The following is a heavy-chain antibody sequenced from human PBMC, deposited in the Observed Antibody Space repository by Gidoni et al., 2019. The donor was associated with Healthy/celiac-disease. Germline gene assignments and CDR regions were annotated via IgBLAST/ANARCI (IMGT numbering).Heavy chain of an antibody. Sequence: QVQLVQSGAEVKKPGASVKVSCKASGYTFTSYAMHWVRQAPGQRLEWMGWINAGNGNTKYSQKFQGRVTITRDTSASTAYMELSSLRSEDTAVYYCAGGDYYDSSGYLDYWGQGTLVTVSS. CDR3: AGGDYYDSSGYLDY. CDR1: GYTFTSYA. J-gene: IGHJ4*02. V-gene: IGHV1-3*01. CDR2: INAGNGNT. D-gene: IGHD3-22*01.